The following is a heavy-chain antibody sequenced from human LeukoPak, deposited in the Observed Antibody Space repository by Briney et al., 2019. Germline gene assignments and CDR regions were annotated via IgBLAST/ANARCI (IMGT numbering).Heavy chain of an antibody. Sequence: PSQTLSLTCTVSGGSISSGSYYWSWIRQPAGKGLEWIGRIYTSGSTNYNPSLKSRVTISVDTSKNQFSLKLSSVTAADTAVYYCARQGYSSGSYYFDYWGQGTLVTVSS. CDR3: ARQGYSSGSYYFDY. CDR1: GGSISSGSYY. J-gene: IGHJ4*02. CDR2: IYTSGST. V-gene: IGHV4-61*02. D-gene: IGHD6-19*01.